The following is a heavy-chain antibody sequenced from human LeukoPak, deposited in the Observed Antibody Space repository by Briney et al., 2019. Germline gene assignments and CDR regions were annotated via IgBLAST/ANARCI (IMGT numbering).Heavy chain of an antibody. CDR3: ARTGSTVTMLYPFDH. CDR2: IYYSGST. CDR1: GVSIRSDY. D-gene: IGHD4-17*01. J-gene: IGHJ4*02. Sequence: SETLSPTCTVSGVSIRSDYCSWIRQPPGKGLEWIGYIYYSGSTNYNPSLKSRVSISVDTSKNQFSLKLSSVTAADTAVYYCARTGSTVTMLYPFDHWGQGTLVTVSS. V-gene: IGHV4-59*01.